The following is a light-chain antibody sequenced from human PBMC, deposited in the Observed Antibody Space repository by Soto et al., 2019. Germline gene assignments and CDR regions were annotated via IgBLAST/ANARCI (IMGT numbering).Light chain of an antibody. CDR2: DVS. CDR3: SSYTSSSTRV. CDR1: NSDVGGYNY. Sequence: QSVLTQPASVSGSPGQSITISCTGTNSDVGGYNYVSWYQQHPAKAPKLMIYDVSNRPSGVSNRFSGSKSGNTASLTISGLQAEDEADYYCSSYTSSSTRVFGTGTKVTV. J-gene: IGLJ1*01. V-gene: IGLV2-14*01.